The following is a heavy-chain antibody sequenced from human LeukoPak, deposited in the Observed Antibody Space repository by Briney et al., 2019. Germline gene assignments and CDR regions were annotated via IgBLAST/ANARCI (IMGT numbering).Heavy chain of an antibody. J-gene: IGHJ2*01. CDR2: ISGSGGST. D-gene: IGHD1-7*01. CDR3: ARGGAPTGVTVPTAVYWYFDL. CDR1: GFPFSNYA. Sequence: PGGSLRLSCAASGFPFSNYAMSWVRQAPGKGLEWVSGISGSGGSTYYADSVKGRCTISRDNAKNTLYLQMNGLRAEDTAVYYCARGGAPTGVTVPTAVYWYFDLWGRGTLVTVSS. V-gene: IGHV3-23*01.